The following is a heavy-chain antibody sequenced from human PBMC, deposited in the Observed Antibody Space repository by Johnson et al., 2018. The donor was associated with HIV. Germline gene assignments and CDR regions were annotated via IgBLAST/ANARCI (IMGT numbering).Heavy chain of an antibody. D-gene: IGHD2-15*01. J-gene: IGHJ3*02. Sequence: VQLVESGGGLVQPGGSLRLTCATSGFIFSKTWMHWVRQAPGKGLVWVSRINSDSGGRSYAESVKGRFTISRDNSKNTLYLQMGSLRAEDMAVYYCVRDRGGHMGWDAFDIWGQGTMVTFSS. CDR1: GFIFSKTW. CDR3: VRDRGGHMGWDAFDI. V-gene: IGHV3-74*01. CDR2: INSDSGGR.